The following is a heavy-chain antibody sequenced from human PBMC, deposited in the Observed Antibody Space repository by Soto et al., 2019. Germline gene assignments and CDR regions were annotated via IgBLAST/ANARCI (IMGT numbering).Heavy chain of an antibody. Sequence: PGESLKISCKASGYSFTSYGIGWVRQTPGKVLEWMGGILPEDSDTKYSPSFQCPVTISADRPMTTADLHLRSLEAADSSTDFCARQGFSTHYFCAADVWGQGTTVTVSS. CDR3: ARQGFSTHYFCAADV. D-gene: IGHD2-2*01. CDR2: ILPEDSDT. CDR1: GYSFTSYG. V-gene: IGHV5-51*01. J-gene: IGHJ6*02.